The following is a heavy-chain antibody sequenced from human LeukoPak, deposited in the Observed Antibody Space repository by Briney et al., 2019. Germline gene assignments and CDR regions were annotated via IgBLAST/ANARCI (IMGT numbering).Heavy chain of an antibody. CDR2: IKRKTNDWTT. CDR1: GVTFSNAW. Sequence: PGASLRLSCAPSGVTFSNAWMGWVRQAPGEGRGWVGRIKRKTNDWTTDYAAPVKGRFTISRDDTKNTVYLQRNSLKIEGTAVYYCTTDLLDYWGQGTLVTVSP. CDR3: TTDLLDY. V-gene: IGHV3-15*01. J-gene: IGHJ4*02.